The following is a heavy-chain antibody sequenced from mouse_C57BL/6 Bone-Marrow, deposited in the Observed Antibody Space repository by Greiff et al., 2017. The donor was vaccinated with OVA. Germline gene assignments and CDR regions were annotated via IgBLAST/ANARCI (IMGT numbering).Heavy chain of an antibody. D-gene: IGHD1-1*01. J-gene: IGHJ1*03. CDR1: GYTFTSYW. Sequence: VQLQQPGAELVMPGASVKLSCKASGYTFTSYWMHWVKQRPGQGLEWIGEIDPSDSYTNYNQKFKGKSTLTVDASSSTAYMQLSSLTSEDSAVYYCARSPYYYGSSYCFDVWGTGTTVTVSS. V-gene: IGHV1-69*01. CDR3: ARSPYYYGSSYCFDV. CDR2: IDPSDSYT.